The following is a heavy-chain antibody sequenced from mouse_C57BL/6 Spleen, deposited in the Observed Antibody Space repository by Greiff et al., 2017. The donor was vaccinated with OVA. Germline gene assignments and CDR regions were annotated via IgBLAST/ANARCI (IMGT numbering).Heavy chain of an antibody. CDR3: ARISTTSPWCAD. J-gene: IGHJ3*01. D-gene: IGHD5-5*01. CDR2: IYAGGGYT. CDR1: GFTFSSYA. V-gene: IGHV5-4*01. Sequence: EVQLLESGGGLVKPGGSLKLSCEASGFTFSSYAMTWVRQSPGKGLEWIGRIYAGGGYTYYPDKVKGRVTMSRDNAYSNVYLQMSSLKSEDTAMYYCARISTTSPWCADWGKGTPVTVAA.